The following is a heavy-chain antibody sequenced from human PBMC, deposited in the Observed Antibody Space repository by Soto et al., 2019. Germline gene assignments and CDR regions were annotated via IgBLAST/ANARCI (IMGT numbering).Heavy chain of an antibody. CDR3: ARGCILTGYYTACIDY. CDR2: IGTAGDT. CDR1: EFSFSNYD. J-gene: IGHJ4*02. D-gene: IGHD3-9*01. Sequence: GGSLRLSCAASEFSFSNYDMHWVRQATGKGLEWVSAIGTAGDTYYPGSVKGRFAISRENAKNSLYLQMNSLSAEDTAVYYCARGCILTGYYTACIDYWGQGTLVTVSS. V-gene: IGHV3-13*01.